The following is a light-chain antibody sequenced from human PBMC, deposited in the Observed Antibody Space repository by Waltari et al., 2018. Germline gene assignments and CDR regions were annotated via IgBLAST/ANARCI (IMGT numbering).Light chain of an antibody. Sequence: DIQMTQSPSSLSASVGDRVTLSCRASRDVSTFLGWFQQKPGKAPKSLIYGASSLQSGIPSKFSGSGSGTDFTLTITSLQPEDFATYYCQQYHSYPPTFGPGTKVDVK. V-gene: IGKV1-16*02. CDR1: RDVSTF. J-gene: IGKJ3*01. CDR3: QQYHSYPPT. CDR2: GAS.